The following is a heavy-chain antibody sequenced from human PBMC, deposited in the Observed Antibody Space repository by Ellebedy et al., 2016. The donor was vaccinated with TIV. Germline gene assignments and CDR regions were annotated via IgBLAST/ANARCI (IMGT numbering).Heavy chain of an antibody. D-gene: IGHD2-21*02. J-gene: IGHJ2*01. V-gene: IGHV1-2*04. CDR1: GYTFTGYY. CDR3: ARLSDTWYFDL. Sequence: AASVKVSCKASGYTFTGYYMPCVRQAPGQGLEWMGWINPNSGGTNYAQKFQGWVTMTRDTSISTAYMELSRLRSDDTAVYYCARLSDTWYFDLWGRGTLVTVSS. CDR2: INPNSGGT.